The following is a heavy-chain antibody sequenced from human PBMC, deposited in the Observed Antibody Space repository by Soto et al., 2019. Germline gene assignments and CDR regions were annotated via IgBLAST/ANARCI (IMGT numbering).Heavy chain of an antibody. CDR1: GAYVNTGGYY. Sequence: QVQLQESGPGLVKPSQTLSLTCTVSGAYVNTGGYYWSWVRQYPGKGLEWIGYIYHSGDTYYNPSLKSPLNISVDTSKNHFSLSLSSVTVADTAVYYCARAPGNERLDYWGQGTLVIVSS. CDR2: IYHSGDT. V-gene: IGHV4-31*01. CDR3: ARAPGNERLDY. D-gene: IGHD1-1*01. J-gene: IGHJ4*02.